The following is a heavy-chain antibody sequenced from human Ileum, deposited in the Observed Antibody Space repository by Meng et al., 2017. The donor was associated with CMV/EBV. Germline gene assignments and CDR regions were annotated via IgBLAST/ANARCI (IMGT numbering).Heavy chain of an antibody. J-gene: IGHJ5*01. V-gene: IGHV4-39*07. CDR2: IFYRGYT. CDR3: ARDNVSTSTNRLDS. Sequence: SGGPIDSSDYYWDWIRQSPGKGLEWIGSIFYRGYTNYNPSLKSRVVISVDPSKNQFFLNLDSVTAADTAIYYCARDNVSTSTNRLDSWGQGTLVTVSS. CDR1: GGPIDSSDYY. D-gene: IGHD1-14*01.